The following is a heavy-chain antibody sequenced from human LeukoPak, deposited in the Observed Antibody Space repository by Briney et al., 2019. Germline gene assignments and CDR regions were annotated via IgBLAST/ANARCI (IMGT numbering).Heavy chain of an antibody. V-gene: IGHV5-51*01. D-gene: IGHD6-19*01. Sequence: GESLKIYCKGSGYSFTSYWIGWVRQMPGKGLEWMRIIYPGDSDTRYSPSFQGQVTISADKSISTAYLQWSSLKASDTAMYYCAVGLGWYSPPQYFDYWGQGTLVTVSS. CDR1: GYSFTSYW. J-gene: IGHJ4*02. CDR2: IYPGDSDT. CDR3: AVGLGWYSPPQYFDY.